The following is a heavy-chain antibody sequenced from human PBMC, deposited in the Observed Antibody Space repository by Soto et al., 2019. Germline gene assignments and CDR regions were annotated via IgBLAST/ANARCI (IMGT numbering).Heavy chain of an antibody. J-gene: IGHJ4*01. CDR3: ARGDTSLYASFDY. D-gene: IGHD6-13*01. V-gene: IGHV3-48*03. CDR1: GFIFSNFE. Sequence: EVQLVESGGRLVQPGGSLRLSCAVSGFIFSNFEMNWVRQAPGKGLEWISYVSNSGTKSYADSVKGRFTISRDNTKDSLYLQMNSLRAEDTAVYYFARGDTSLYASFDYWGHGVLVTVSS. CDR2: VSNSGTK.